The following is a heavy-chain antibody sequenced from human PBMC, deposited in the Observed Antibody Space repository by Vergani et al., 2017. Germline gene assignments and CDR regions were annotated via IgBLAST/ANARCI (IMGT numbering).Heavy chain of an antibody. D-gene: IGHD2-21*01. Sequence: QMQLQESGPGLVKPSETLSLSCTVSGDSISTSSYAWGWIRQPPGKTLEWIGTVFYGGRTSYNPSLKSRVTLSLDTSKKQISLRLTSVTAADTAVYYCGRHISVVRPSSMTAFDYWGQGTLVTVSS. CDR1: GDSISTSSYA. J-gene: IGHJ4*02. V-gene: IGHV4-39*01. CDR2: VFYGGRT. CDR3: GRHISVVRPSSMTAFDY.